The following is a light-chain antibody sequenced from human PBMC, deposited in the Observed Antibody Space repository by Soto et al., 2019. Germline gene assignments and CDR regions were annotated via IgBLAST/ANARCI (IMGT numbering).Light chain of an antibody. Sequence: EIVLTQSPGTLSLSPGERATLSCWASQSVSSSYLAWYEQKPGQAPSLLIYGASNRATGIPDRFSGSGSGTDFTLTISRLEPEDFAVYYCQQYDSSPPAYTFGPGTKVDIK. CDR2: GAS. CDR3: QQYDSSPPAYT. J-gene: IGKJ3*01. CDR1: QSVSSSY. V-gene: IGKV3-20*01.